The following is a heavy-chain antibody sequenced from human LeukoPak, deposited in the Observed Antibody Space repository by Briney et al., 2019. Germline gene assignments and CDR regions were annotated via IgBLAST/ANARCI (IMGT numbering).Heavy chain of an antibody. J-gene: IGHJ4*02. Sequence: MSSETLSLTCTVSGGSISSSSYYWGWIRQPPGKGLEWIGSIYYSGSTYYNPSLKSRVTISVDTSKNQFSLKLSSVTAADTAVYYCARVGKTYGGIIIDYWGQGTLVTVSS. V-gene: IGHV4-39*01. CDR3: ARVGKTYGGIIIDY. CDR1: GGSISSSSYY. D-gene: IGHD4-23*01. CDR2: IYYSGST.